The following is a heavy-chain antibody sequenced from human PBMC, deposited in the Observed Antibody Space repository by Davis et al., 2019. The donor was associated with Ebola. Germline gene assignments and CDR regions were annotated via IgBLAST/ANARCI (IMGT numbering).Heavy chain of an antibody. CDR2: IIPILGIA. CDR1: GGTFSSYA. CDR3: ARGGVVTPTIDY. J-gene: IGHJ4*02. Sequence: SVKVSCKASGGTFSSYAISWVRQAPGQGLEWMGRIIPILGIAAQKFQGRVTITADKSTSTAYMELSSLRSEDTAVYYCARGGVVTPTIDYWGQGTLVTVSS. V-gene: IGHV1-69*04. D-gene: IGHD4-23*01.